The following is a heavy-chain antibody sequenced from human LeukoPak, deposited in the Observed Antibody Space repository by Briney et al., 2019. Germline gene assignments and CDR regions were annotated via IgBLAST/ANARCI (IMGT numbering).Heavy chain of an antibody. D-gene: IGHD2-2*02. CDR3: ARLYHV. V-gene: IGHV3-48*01. CDR1: GFTFSSYS. CDR2: ISSSSSTI. Sequence: GGSLRLSCAASGFTFSSYSMNWVRQAPGKGREWVSYISSSSSTIYYADSVKGRFTISRDNAKNSLYLQMNSLRAEDTAVYYCARLYHVWGQGTLVTVSS. J-gene: IGHJ4*02.